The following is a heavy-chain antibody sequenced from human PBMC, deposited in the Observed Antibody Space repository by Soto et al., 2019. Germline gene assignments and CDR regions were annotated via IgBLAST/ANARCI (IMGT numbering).Heavy chain of an antibody. J-gene: IGHJ4*02. CDR3: ARSYYDSSGYVDY. V-gene: IGHV4-31*03. D-gene: IGHD3-22*01. Sequence: SETLSLTCTVSGGSISSGGYYWSWIRQHPGKGLEWIGYIYYSGSTYYNPSLKSRVTISVDTSKNQFSLKLSSVTAADTAVYYCARSYYDSSGYVDYWGQGTLVTVSS. CDR2: IYYSGST. CDR1: GGSISSGGYY.